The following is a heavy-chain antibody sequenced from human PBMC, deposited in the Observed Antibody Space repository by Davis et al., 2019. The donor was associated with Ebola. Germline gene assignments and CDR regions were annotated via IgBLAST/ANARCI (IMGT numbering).Heavy chain of an antibody. CDR3: ARHRIPAPLAAPSFIDY. D-gene: IGHD6-6*01. J-gene: IGHJ4*02. CDR2: IYPGDSDT. V-gene: IGHV5-51*01. CDR1: GYEFYGWW. Sequence: GESLKISCKGSGYEFYGWWIGWVRQMPGKGLEWMGTIYPGDSDTRYSPSFQGQVTISADKSTSSAYLQWSSLKASDTAMYYCARHRIPAPLAAPSFIDYWGQGTLVTVSS.